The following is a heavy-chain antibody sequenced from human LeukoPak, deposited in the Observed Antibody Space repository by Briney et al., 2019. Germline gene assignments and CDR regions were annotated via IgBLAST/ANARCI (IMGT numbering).Heavy chain of an antibody. V-gene: IGHV3-48*02. D-gene: IGHD3-22*01. J-gene: IGHJ5*02. CDR1: GFTFGIYS. CDR3: ARVGDYYDSSGT. Sequence: GESLRLSCAASGFTFGIYSVNWVRQAPGKGLEWVSVISGSGDGTLYADSVKGRFTISRDNAENSLYLQMNSLRDEDTAVYYCARVGDYYDSSGTWGQGTLVTVSS. CDR2: ISGSGDGT.